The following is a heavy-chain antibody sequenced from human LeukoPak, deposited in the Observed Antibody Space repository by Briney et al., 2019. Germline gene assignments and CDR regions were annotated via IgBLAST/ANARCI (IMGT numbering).Heavy chain of an antibody. J-gene: IGHJ4*02. V-gene: IGHV4-39*01. CDR2: IYYGGST. CDR3: ARGGGLWFGNYYYFDY. D-gene: IGHD3-10*01. Sequence: SETLSLTCTVSGGSISSSNYYWGWIRQPSGKGLEWIGTIYYGGSTYYNPSLKSRVTISVDTSKNQFSLKLSSVTAADTAVYYCARGGGLWFGNYYYFDYWGQGTLVTVSS. CDR1: GGSISSSNYY.